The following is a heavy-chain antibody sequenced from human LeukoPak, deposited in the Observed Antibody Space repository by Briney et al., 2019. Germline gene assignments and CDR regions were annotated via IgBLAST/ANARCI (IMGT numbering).Heavy chain of an antibody. D-gene: IGHD2-2*01. J-gene: IGHJ1*01. CDR2: INHSGST. CDR3: ARVWGSWYQPRSGFQH. Sequence: SETLSLTCAVYGGSFSGYYWSWIRQPPGKGLEWIGEINHSGSTNYNPSLKSRVTISVDTSKNQFSLKLSSVTAADTAVYYCARVWGSWYQPRSGFQHWGQGTLVTVSS. V-gene: IGHV4-34*01. CDR1: GGSFSGYY.